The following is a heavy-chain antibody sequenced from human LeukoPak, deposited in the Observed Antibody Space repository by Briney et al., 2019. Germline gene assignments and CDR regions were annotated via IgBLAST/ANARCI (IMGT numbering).Heavy chain of an antibody. CDR1: GFTFSSYA. V-gene: IGHV3-23*01. D-gene: IGHD2-15*01. CDR3: AKDPQARVVAAPYYFDY. CDR2: ISGSGGST. J-gene: IGHJ4*02. Sequence: PGGSLRLSCAASGFTFSSYAMSWVRQAPGKGLEWVSAISGSGGSTYYADSVKGRFTISRDNSKNTLYLQMNSLRAEDTAVYYCAKDPQARVVAAPYYFDYWGQGTLVTVSS.